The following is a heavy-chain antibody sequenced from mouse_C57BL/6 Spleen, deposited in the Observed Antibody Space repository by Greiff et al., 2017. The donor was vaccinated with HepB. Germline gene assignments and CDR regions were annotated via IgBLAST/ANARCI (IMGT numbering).Heavy chain of an antibody. CDR1: GYTFTSYG. Sequence: VKLVESGAELARPGASVKLSCKASGYTFTSYGISWVKQRTGQGLEWIGEIYPRSGNTYYNEKFKGKATLTADKSSSTAYMELRSLTSEDSAVYFCARFGAQAAAYWGQGTLVTVSA. CDR3: ARFGAQAAAY. CDR2: IYPRSGNT. V-gene: IGHV1-81*01. J-gene: IGHJ3*01. D-gene: IGHD3-2*02.